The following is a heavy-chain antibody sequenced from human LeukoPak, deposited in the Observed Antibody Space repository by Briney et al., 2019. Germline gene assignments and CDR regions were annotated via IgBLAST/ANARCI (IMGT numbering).Heavy chain of an antibody. V-gene: IGHV1-24*01. CDR3: ATEALDYDSSGYYSFDY. CDR2: FDPEDGET. Sequence: GASVKVSCKVSGYTLTELSMHWVRQAPGKGLEWMGGFDPEDGETIYAQKFQGRVTMTEDTSTDTAYMELSSLRSEDTAVYCCATEALDYDSSGYYSFDYWGQGTLVTVSS. CDR1: GYTLTELS. D-gene: IGHD3-22*01. J-gene: IGHJ4*02.